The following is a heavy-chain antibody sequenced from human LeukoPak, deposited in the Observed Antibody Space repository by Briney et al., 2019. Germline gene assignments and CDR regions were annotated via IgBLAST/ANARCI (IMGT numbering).Heavy chain of an antibody. V-gene: IGHV3-74*01. Sequence: GGSLRLSCAASGLTFSSYWMHWVRQPPGKGLVWVSGINSDGSSTTYADSVKGRFTISRDNAKNTVYLQMNSLRDADTAVYYCAKEGRPPGTDNYSNWLFDDYWGQGTLVTVSS. CDR2: INSDGSST. CDR1: GLTFSSYW. D-gene: IGHD4-11*01. CDR3: AKEGRPPGTDNYSNWLFDDY. J-gene: IGHJ4*02.